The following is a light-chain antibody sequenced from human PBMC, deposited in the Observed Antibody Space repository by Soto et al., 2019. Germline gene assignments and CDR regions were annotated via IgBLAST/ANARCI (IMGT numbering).Light chain of an antibody. CDR3: QQYGSSPPVT. Sequence: EIVLTQSPVTLSLSPGERATLSCRASQSVSSSYLAWYQQKPGQAPRLLIYGASSRATGIPDRFSGSGSGTDFTLTISRLEPEDFAVYYCQQYGSSPPVTFGGGTKLEIK. V-gene: IGKV3-20*01. J-gene: IGKJ4*01. CDR1: QSVSSSY. CDR2: GAS.